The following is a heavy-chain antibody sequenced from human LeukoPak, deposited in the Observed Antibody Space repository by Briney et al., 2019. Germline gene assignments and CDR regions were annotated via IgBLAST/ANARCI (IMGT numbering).Heavy chain of an antibody. CDR2: ISGSGDSR. V-gene: IGHV3-23*01. J-gene: IGHJ6*02. D-gene: IGHD4-17*01. Sequence: PGGSLRLSCAASGFTFSSCAMSWVRQARGKGLEWVSLISGSGDSRYYADSVKGRFTISRDNAKNTLWLQMNSLRAEDTAVYYCAKGVTTVRIYYHGMDVWGQGTTVTVSS. CDR3: AKGVTTVRIYYHGMDV. CDR1: GFTFSSCA.